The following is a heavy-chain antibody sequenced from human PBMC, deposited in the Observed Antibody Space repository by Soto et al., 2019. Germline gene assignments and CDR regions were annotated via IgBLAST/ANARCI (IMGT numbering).Heavy chain of an antibody. D-gene: IGHD3-22*01. Sequence: QMQLVQSGPEVKKPGTSVKVSCKASGFTFSSSVVQWVRQARGQRLEWIGWIVGGSGNTNHAQKFQERVTITSDMSTSTAYMELSSLRSEDTAVYYCAAEQYYDSSGYYPLSWGQGTLVTVSS. CDR3: AAEQYYDSSGYYPLS. J-gene: IGHJ5*02. CDR2: IVGGSGNT. V-gene: IGHV1-58*01. CDR1: GFTFSSSV.